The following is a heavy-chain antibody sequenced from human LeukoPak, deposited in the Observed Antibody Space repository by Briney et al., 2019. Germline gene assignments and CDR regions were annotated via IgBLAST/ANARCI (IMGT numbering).Heavy chain of an antibody. CDR2: INPSGGST. CDR1: GYTFTSYY. J-gene: IGHJ6*03. CDR3: ARVAAEVVGVPGPIGFGWLRRDYYYMDV. V-gene: IGHV1-46*01. Sequence: ASVTVSCKASGYTFTSYYMHWVRQAPGQGLEWMGIINPSGGSTSYAQKFQGRVTMTRDTSTSTVYMELSSLRSEDTAVYYCARVAAEVVGVPGPIGFGWLRRDYYYMDVWGKGTTVTVSS. D-gene: IGHD2-2*02.